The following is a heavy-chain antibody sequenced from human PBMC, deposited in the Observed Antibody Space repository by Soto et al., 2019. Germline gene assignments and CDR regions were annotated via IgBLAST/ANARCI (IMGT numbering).Heavy chain of an antibody. CDR1: GFTFSSYW. Sequence: EVQLVESGGGLVQPGGSLRLSCAASGFTFSSYWMSWVRQAPGKGLEWVANIKQDGSEKYYVDSVKGRFTISRDNAKNSLYLQMNSLRAEDTAVYYCARDRAEYSSSPVLYYYYYGMDVWGQGTTVTVSS. D-gene: IGHD6-6*01. CDR3: ARDRAEYSSSPVLYYYYYGMDV. CDR2: IKQDGSEK. J-gene: IGHJ6*02. V-gene: IGHV3-7*03.